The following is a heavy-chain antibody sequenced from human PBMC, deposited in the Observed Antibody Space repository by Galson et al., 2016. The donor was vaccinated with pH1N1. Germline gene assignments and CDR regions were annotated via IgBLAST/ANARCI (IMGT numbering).Heavy chain of an antibody. CDR3: AIMYCGGDCPPGYFDL. CDR2: MNPNSGNT. J-gene: IGHJ2*01. D-gene: IGHD2-21*02. CDR1: GGVFRSYA. V-gene: IGHV1-8*02. Sequence: SVKASCKASGGVFRSYAISWVRQAPGQGLEWMGGMNPNSGNTGYAQKFQGRVTMTRNTSIRTAYMELSSLRSEDTAIYYCAIMYCGGDCPPGYFDLWGRGTLVTVSS.